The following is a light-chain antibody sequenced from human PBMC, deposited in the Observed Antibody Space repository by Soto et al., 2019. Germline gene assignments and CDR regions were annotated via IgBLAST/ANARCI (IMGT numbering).Light chain of an antibody. V-gene: IGKV3-20*01. CDR3: QQYGSSPLT. CDR1: QSVSSNS. J-gene: IGKJ4*01. Sequence: EIVLTQSPGTLSLSPGEGDTLSCRASQSVSSNSLACYQQKPGQAPRLLIYGASTRATGIPDRFSGSGSGTDFTLTINRLEPEDCAVYYCQQYGSSPLTFGGGTKVEIK. CDR2: GAS.